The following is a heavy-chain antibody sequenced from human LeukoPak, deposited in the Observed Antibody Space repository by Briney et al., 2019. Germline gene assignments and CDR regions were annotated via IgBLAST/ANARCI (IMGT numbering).Heavy chain of an antibody. CDR2: ITPNADRA. CDR1: GFTFGSYG. J-gene: IGHJ1*01. Sequence: GGSLRLSCAASGFTFGSYGMSWVRQAPGRGLEWVSFITPNADRASYADSVEGRFTISRDNPRNTLYMQMNSLRDEDTAVYYCAIMHGYYDGSGYWVQWGQGTPVTVSS. D-gene: IGHD3-22*01. CDR3: AIMHGYYDGSGYWVQ. V-gene: IGHV3-23*01.